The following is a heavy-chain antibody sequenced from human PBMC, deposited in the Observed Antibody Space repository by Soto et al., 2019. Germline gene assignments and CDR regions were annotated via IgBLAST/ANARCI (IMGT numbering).Heavy chain of an antibody. CDR1: DFTFSNYW. Sequence: EVQLVESGGGSVQPGGSLRLSCAASDFTFSNYWFHWVRQAPGKGQMWVSRIKSDGSGTYNPDSVKGRLTISRDNAKNTLYLQMNSLRAEDTAVYYCVRGDGDYYDGNGYLGRHWGQGTLVTVSS. CDR2: IKSDGSGT. CDR3: VRGDGDYYDGNGYLGRH. D-gene: IGHD3-22*01. V-gene: IGHV3-74*01. J-gene: IGHJ4*02.